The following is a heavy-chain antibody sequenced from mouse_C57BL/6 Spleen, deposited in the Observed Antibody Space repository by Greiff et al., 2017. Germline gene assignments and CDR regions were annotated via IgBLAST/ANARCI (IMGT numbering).Heavy chain of an antibody. D-gene: IGHD2-5*01. V-gene: IGHV1-39*01. J-gene: IGHJ1*03. Sequence: EVQLQQSGPELVKPGASVKISCKASGYSFTDYNMNWVKQSNGKSLEWIGVINPYYGTTSYNQKFKGKATLTVDQSSSTAYMQLNSLTSEDSAVXSRASHYSNCGYCDVWGTGTTVTVSS. CDR2: INPYYGTT. CDR1: GYSFTDYN. CDR3: ASHYSNCGYCDV.